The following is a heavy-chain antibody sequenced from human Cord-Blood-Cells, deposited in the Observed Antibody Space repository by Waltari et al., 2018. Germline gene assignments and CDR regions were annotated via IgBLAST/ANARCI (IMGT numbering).Heavy chain of an antibody. Sequence: QLVPSGAEVKTPGPSAKFSCKAYGHTFIGYYRHWVRQAPGQGLEWMGWINPNSGGTNYAQKFQGRVTMTRDTSISTAYMELSRLRSDDTAVYYCARAEIFGVAYSEWGQGTLVTVSS. D-gene: IGHD3-3*01. CDR2: INPNSGGT. V-gene: IGHV1-2*02. J-gene: IGHJ4*02. CDR1: GHTFIGYY. CDR3: ARAEIFGVAYSE.